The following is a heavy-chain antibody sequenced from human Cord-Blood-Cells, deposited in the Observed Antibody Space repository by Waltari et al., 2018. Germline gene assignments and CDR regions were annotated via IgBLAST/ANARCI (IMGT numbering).Heavy chain of an antibody. V-gene: IGHV1-24*01. CDR2: FDPEDGET. CDR1: GYTPTELS. J-gene: IGHJ2*01. Sequence: QVQLVQSGAEVKKPGASVKVSCKVSGYTPTELSMPWVRQAPGKGLEWMGGFDPEDGETIYAQKFQGRVTMTEDTSTDTAYMELSSLRSEDTAVYYCATVDYDFWSGYNTGYFDLWGRGTLVTVSS. CDR3: ATVDYDFWSGYNTGYFDL. D-gene: IGHD3-3*01.